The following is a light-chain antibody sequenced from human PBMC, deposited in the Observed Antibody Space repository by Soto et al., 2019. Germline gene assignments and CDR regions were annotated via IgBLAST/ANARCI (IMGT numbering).Light chain of an antibody. CDR3: QQRSNWPSIT. Sequence: ETVVTQSPATLSVSPGETATLSCRASESVRTNLAWYQQKPGQAPRLLIYGASNRATGIPARFSGSGSGTDFTLTINSLEPEDFAVYYCQQRSNWPSITFGQGTRLEIK. J-gene: IGKJ5*01. V-gene: IGKV3-11*01. CDR1: ESVRTN. CDR2: GAS.